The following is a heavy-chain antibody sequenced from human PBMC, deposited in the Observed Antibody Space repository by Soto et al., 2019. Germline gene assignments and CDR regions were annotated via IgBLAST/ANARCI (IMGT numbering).Heavy chain of an antibody. V-gene: IGHV4-59*01. CDR2: IYYSGST. J-gene: IGHJ6*02. D-gene: IGHD3-10*01. CDR1: GGSISSYY. CDR3: ARDYGLGSYGMDV. Sequence: SETLSLTCTVSGGSISSYYWSWIRQPPGKGLEWIGYIYYSGSTNYNPSLKSRVTISVDTSKNQFSLKLSSVTAADTAVYYCARDYGLGSYGMDVWGQGTTVTVSS.